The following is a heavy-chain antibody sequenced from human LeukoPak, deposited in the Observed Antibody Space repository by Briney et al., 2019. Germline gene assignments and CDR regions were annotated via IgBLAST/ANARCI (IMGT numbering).Heavy chain of an antibody. CDR3: AREGARYYYDSSGYYSGGDAFDI. J-gene: IGHJ3*02. CDR2: IYYSGST. CDR1: GGSISSYY. D-gene: IGHD3-22*01. Sequence: PSETLSLTCTVSGGSISSYYWSWIRQPPGKGLEWIGYIYYSGSTNYNPSLKSRVTISVDTSKNQFSLKLSSVTAADTAVYYCAREGARYYYDSSGYYSGGDAFDIWGQGTMVTVSS. V-gene: IGHV4-59*01.